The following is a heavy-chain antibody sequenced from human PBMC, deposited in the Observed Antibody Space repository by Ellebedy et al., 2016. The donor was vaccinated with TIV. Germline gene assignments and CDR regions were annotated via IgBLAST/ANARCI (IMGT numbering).Heavy chain of an antibody. J-gene: IGHJ1*01. CDR2: ISSTSSGSFI. CDR3: VREGNTYGSAPFENFHH. V-gene: IGHV3-21*05. CDR1: GFTLSSNY. Sequence: GGSLRLSXAASGFTLSSNYMSWVRQAPGKGLEWISHISSTSSGSFIHYADSVKGRFTVSREDATNSLYLQMNSLRADDTAVYFCVREGNTYGSAPFENFHHWGQGTLVTVSS. D-gene: IGHD3-10*01.